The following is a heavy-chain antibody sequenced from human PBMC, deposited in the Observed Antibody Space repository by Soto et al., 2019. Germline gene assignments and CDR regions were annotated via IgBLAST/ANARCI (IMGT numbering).Heavy chain of an antibody. D-gene: IGHD1-26*01. CDR3: ATGYRYSGSYSDY. V-gene: IGHV4-59*01. CDR1: GGSISSYY. J-gene: IGHJ4*02. Sequence: SETLSLTCTVSGGSISSYYWSWIRQPPGKGLEWIGYIYYSGSTNYNPSLKSRVTISVDTSKNQFSLKLSSVTAADTAVYYCATGYRYSGSYSDYWGQGTLVTVSS. CDR2: IYYSGST.